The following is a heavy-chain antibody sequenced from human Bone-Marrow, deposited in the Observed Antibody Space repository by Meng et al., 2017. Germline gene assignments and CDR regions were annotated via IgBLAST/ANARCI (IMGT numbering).Heavy chain of an antibody. CDR2: ISSSGKTK. V-gene: IGHV3-48*03. J-gene: IGHJ4*02. CDR1: GFTFRIDE. Sequence: GEFLKISCAASGFTFRIDEVNWVRPAPGQGLEWGSYISSSGKTKYAAGSGEGRFTITRDNAKNSLYLQMTSLRAEDTALYYCARDVMGATIFDYWGQGTLVTVSS. D-gene: IGHD1-26*01. CDR3: ARDVMGATIFDY.